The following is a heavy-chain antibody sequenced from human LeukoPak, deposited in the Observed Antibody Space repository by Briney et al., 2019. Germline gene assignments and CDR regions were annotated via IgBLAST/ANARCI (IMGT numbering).Heavy chain of an antibody. D-gene: IGHD3-16*02. V-gene: IGHV3-21*01. J-gene: IGHJ4*02. Sequence: PGGSLRLSCAASGFTFTMFSMNWVRQAPGKGLEWVSSISSSSSYIYYADSVKGRFTISRDNAKNSLYLQMNSLRAEDTAVYYCARDYNVWGSYPLGGYWGEGTLVTVSS. CDR1: GFTFTMFS. CDR2: ISSSSSYI. CDR3: ARDYNVWGSYPLGGY.